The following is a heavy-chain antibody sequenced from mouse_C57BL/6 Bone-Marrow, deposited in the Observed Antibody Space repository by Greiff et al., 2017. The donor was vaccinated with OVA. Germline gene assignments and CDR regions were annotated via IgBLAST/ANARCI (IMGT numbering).Heavy chain of an antibody. D-gene: IGHD1-1*01. V-gene: IGHV6-3*01. CDR2: IRLKSDNYAT. Sequence: EVHLVESGGGLVQPGGSMKLSCVASGFTFSNYWMNWVRQSPEKGLEWVAQIRLKSDNYATHYAESVKGRFTISRDDSKSSVYLQMNNLRAEDTGIYYCTGKITTENFDYWGQGTTLTVSS. J-gene: IGHJ2*01. CDR1: GFTFSNYW. CDR3: TGKITTENFDY.